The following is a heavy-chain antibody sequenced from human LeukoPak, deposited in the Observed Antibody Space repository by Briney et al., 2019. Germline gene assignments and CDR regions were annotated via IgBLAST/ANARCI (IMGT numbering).Heavy chain of an antibody. CDR1: GFIFRHYE. CDR2: ISSSGSST. D-gene: IGHD6-6*01. CDR3: SRWTRASSTSLWYFDL. J-gene: IGHJ2*01. V-gene: IGHV3-48*03. Sequence: GGSLRLSCAASGFIFRHYEMNWVRQAPGKGLEWVSYISSSGSSTYYADSVKGRFTISRDNAKNSLYLQMNSLRADDTAVYYFSRWTRASSTSLWYFDLWGRGDLVTVSS.